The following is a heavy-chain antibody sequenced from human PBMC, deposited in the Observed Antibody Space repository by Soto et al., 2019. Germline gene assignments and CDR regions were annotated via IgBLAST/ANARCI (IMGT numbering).Heavy chain of an antibody. Sequence: PGGSLRLSCAASGFTFSSNHMSWVRQAPGKGLEWVSIMYSGGSIYYADSVKGGFTISRDNSKNTLYLQMSSLRAEDTAVYYCAGGKTVPGLFDYWGQGTLVTVSS. V-gene: IGHV3-66*01. CDR3: AGGKTVPGLFDY. CDR1: GFTFSSNH. D-gene: IGHD6-19*01. CDR2: MYSGGSI. J-gene: IGHJ4*02.